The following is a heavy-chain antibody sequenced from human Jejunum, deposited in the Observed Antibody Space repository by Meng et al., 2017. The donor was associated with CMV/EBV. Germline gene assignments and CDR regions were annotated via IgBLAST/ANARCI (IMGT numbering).Heavy chain of an antibody. CDR2: IYTGSTAR. D-gene: IGHD3-10*01. CDR3: SRHGSDRAYDPNYFFDY. Sequence: FSKYSMNWVRQTPGKGLEWVSIIYTGSTARYYADSVKGRFTISRDDSRNSAYLQMSSLRTEDTAVYYCSRHGSDRAYDPNYFFDYWGQGTLVTVSS. CDR1: FSKYS. J-gene: IGHJ4*02. V-gene: IGHV3-23*03.